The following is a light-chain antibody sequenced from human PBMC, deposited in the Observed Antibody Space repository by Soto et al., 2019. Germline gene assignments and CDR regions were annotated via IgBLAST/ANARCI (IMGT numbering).Light chain of an antibody. Sequence: DIQMTQSPSTLSASVGDRVTITCRASQSISSWLAWYQQKPGKAPKLLIYKASSLESGVPSRFSGSGSGTEFTLTISSLQPDDGATYYCQQYNSYSSWTFGQGTKVEIK. CDR2: KAS. CDR3: QQYNSYSSWT. CDR1: QSISSW. J-gene: IGKJ1*01. V-gene: IGKV1-5*03.